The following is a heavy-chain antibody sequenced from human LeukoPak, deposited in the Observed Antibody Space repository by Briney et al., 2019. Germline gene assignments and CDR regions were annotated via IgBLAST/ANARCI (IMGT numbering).Heavy chain of an antibody. D-gene: IGHD3-3*01. CDR3: AKDFTANYDFWSGYPH. CDR1: GSTFSNYA. V-gene: IGHV3-23*01. CDR2: ISGSGGST. J-gene: IGHJ4*02. Sequence: GGSLRLSCAASGSTFSNYAMSWVRQAPGKGLDWVSAISGSGGSTYYADSVKGRFTISRDNSKNTLYLQMNSLRAEDTAVYYCAKDFTANYDFWSGYPHWGQGTLVTVSS.